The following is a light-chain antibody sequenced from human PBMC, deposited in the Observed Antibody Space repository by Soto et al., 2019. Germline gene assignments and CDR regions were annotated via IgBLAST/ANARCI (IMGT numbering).Light chain of an antibody. CDR1: QHISGY. V-gene: IGKV3-11*01. CDR2: DAS. Sequence: EVIFTPSPATLSLSPGESATLSCRASQHISGYLAWYQQKPGQAPRLLISDASNRATGIPARFSGSRSGTDFTLTISSLESEDFAVYFCQQRSNWPSITFGPGTRREIK. J-gene: IGKJ5*01. CDR3: QQRSNWPSIT.